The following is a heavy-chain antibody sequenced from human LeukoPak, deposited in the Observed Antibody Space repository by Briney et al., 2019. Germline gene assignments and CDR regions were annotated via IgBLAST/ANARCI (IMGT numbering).Heavy chain of an antibody. CDR2: LSSDGSVT. D-gene: IGHD6-19*01. V-gene: IGHV3-74*01. Sequence: PGGSLRLSCAASGFTFSTYWMHWVRQGLAKGLVWVSRLSSDGSVTNYADSVKGRFTISRDNAKNTLYLQMNSLRAEDTAVYYCVRDRPYTSGLSDYWGQGTLVTVSS. CDR1: GFTFSTYW. J-gene: IGHJ4*02. CDR3: VRDRPYTSGLSDY.